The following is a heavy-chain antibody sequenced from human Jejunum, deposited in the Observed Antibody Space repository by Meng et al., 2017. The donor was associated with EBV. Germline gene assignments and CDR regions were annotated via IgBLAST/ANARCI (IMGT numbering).Heavy chain of an antibody. Sequence: SGFPVSRLALIWVRHAPGLGLEWASSIGGGGGATYYPDSVKGRFTFSRDNSKSTLYLKMNSLRAEYTSVYYWAKLTRAWGQGTLVTVSS. J-gene: IGHJ5*02. V-gene: IGHV3-23*01. CDR2: IGGGGGAT. D-gene: IGHD1/OR15-1a*01. CDR1: GFPVSRLA. CDR3: AKLTRA.